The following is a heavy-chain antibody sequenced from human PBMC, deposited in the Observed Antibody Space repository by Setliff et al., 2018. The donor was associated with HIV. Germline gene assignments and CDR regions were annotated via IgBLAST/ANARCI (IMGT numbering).Heavy chain of an antibody. V-gene: IGHV4-59*08. Sequence: PSETLSLTCAVYGGSFSSYYWSWIRQSPGKGLEWIGYIYYSGSTNYNPSLKSRVTISVDTSKIQFSLKLSSVTAADTAVYYCARSGYDPMPGAMAPILWYFDLWGRGTLVTVSS. CDR3: ARSGYDPMPGAMAPILWYFDL. CDR2: IYYSGST. J-gene: IGHJ2*01. D-gene: IGHD5-12*01. CDR1: GGSFSSYY.